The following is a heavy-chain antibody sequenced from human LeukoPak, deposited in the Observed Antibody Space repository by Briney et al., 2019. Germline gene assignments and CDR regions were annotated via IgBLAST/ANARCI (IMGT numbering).Heavy chain of an antibody. CDR3: ARYGSGSTWFDP. D-gene: IGHD3-10*01. Sequence: PSQTLSLTCTVSGGSISSDNYQRSWIRQPPGKGLEWIGYINYSGSTYYNPSLKSRVTISVDTSKNHFSLKLSSVTAADTAVYYCARYGSGSTWFDPWGQGTLVTVSS. V-gene: IGHV4-30-4*01. J-gene: IGHJ5*02. CDR2: INYSGST. CDR1: GGSISSDNYQ.